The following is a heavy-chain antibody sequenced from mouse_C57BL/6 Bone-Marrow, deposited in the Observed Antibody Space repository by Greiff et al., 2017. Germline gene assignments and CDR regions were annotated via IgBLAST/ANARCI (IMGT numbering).Heavy chain of an antibody. V-gene: IGHV5-9-1*02. CDR3: TRDITTVEDWCFDD. CDR2: LCSGGDYI. Sequence: EVQRVESGAGLVKPGGSLKLSCAASGFTFSSYAMSWVRQTPEKRLEWVAYLCSGGDYINYADPVKGRFTFTRAKARNTIYLQLRSMKSEDTAVDYWTRDITTVEDWCFDDWGTGTTVTVSA. D-gene: IGHD1-1*01. CDR1: GFTFSSYA. J-gene: IGHJ1*03.